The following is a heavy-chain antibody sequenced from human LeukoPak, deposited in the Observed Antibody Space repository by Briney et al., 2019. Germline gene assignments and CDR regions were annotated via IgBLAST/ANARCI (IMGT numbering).Heavy chain of an antibody. Sequence: PGGSLRLSCAVSGFTFSSYEMNWVRQAPGKGLEWVSYISSSSSTIYYADSVKGRFTISRDNAKNSLYLQMNSLRAEDTAVYYCARGMGAADYYYYMDVWGKGTAVTVSS. J-gene: IGHJ6*03. D-gene: IGHD3-16*01. CDR1: GFTFSSYE. CDR2: ISSSSSTI. CDR3: ARGMGAADYYYYMDV. V-gene: IGHV3-48*01.